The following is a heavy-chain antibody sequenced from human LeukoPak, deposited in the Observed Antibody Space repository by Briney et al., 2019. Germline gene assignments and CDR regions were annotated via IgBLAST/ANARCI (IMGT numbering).Heavy chain of an antibody. CDR2: INPSGGST. V-gene: IGHV1-46*01. CDR3: ARERQQINWFDP. J-gene: IGHJ5*02. D-gene: IGHD6-13*01. Sequence: VASVKVSCTASGYTFTSYYMHWVRQAPGQGLEWMGIINPSGGSTSYAQKFQGRVTMTRDMSTSTVYMELSSLRSEDTAVYYCARERQQINWFDPWGQGTLVTVSS. CDR1: GYTFTSYY.